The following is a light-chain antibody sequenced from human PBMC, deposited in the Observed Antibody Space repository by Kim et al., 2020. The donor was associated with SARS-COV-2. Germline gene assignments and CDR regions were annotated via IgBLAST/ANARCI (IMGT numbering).Light chain of an antibody. CDR3: NSRDSSGNHVV. CDR2: GKN. V-gene: IGLV3-19*01. Sequence: SSELTQDPAVSVDLGQTVRITCQGDSLRSYYASWYQQKPGQAPVLVIYGKNNRPSGIPDRFSGSSSGNTASLTITGAQAEDEADYYCNSRDSSGNHVVFGAGTQLTVL. J-gene: IGLJ2*01. CDR1: SLRSYY.